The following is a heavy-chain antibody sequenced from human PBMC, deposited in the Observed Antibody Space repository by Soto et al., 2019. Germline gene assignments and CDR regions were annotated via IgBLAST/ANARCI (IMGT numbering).Heavy chain of an antibody. CDR1: GFTFSSYE. CDR3: ARGEVAVADDYYYGMDV. J-gene: IGHJ6*02. V-gene: IGHV3-48*03. CDR2: ISSSGSTI. D-gene: IGHD6-19*01. Sequence: PGGSLRLSCAASGFTFSSYEMNWVRQAPGKGLEWVSYISSSGSTIYYADSVKGRFTTSRDNAKNSLYLQMNSLRAEDTAVYYCARGEVAVADDYYYGMDVWGQGATVTVSS.